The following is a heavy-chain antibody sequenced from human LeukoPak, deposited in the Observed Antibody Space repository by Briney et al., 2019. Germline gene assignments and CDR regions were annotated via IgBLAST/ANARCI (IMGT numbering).Heavy chain of an antibody. J-gene: IGHJ4*02. CDR1: KFIFSNYW. CDR3: AREDGYCSGGNCYSYFDS. D-gene: IGHD2-15*01. Sequence: PGGSLRLSCAASKFIFSNYWMSWVRQAPGKGLEWVAYIKKTGSETYYVDSVKGRFTITRDSARNSLFLQMNSLRAEDTAVYYCAREDGYCSGGNCYSYFDSWGQGTLVTVSS. CDR2: IKKTGSET. V-gene: IGHV3-7*01.